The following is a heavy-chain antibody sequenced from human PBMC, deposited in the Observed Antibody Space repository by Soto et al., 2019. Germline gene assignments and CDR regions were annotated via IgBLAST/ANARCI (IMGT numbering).Heavy chain of an antibody. CDR3: AKDGLRFLEWPHVVGNDAFEI. J-gene: IGHJ3*02. Sequence: EVQLLESGGGLVQPGGSLRLSCAASGFTFSSYAMSWVRQAPGKGLEWVSAISGRGGSTYYADSVKGRFTISRDNSKNTLHLQMNSLRAEDTAVYYCAKDGLRFLEWPHVVGNDAFEIWGQGTMVTVSS. CDR1: GFTFSSYA. V-gene: IGHV3-23*01. CDR2: ISGRGGST. D-gene: IGHD3-3*01.